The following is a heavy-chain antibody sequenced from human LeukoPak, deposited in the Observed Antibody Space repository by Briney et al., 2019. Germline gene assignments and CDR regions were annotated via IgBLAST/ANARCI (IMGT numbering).Heavy chain of an antibody. CDR1: GFTFSSSW. CDR3: VKDNPLDY. D-gene: IGHD1-14*01. J-gene: IGHJ4*02. CDR2: INQDGSEK. V-gene: IGHV3-7*01. Sequence: GGSLRLSCAASGFTFSSSWMSWVRQAPGKGLEWVANINQDGSEKYYVDSVKGQFTISRDNAKNSLYVHMNSLRAEDTAVYYCVKDNPLDYWGQGTLVIVSS.